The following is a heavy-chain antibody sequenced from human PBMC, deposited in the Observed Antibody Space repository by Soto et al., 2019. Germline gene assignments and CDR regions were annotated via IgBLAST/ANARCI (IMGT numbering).Heavy chain of an antibody. CDR3: AHRVLRTVFGLVTTTAIYFDF. V-gene: IGHV2-5*02. Sequence: GPTQVKPRQTLTLTCTFSGFSLTTSGVGVGWIRQSPGKAPEWLALIYWDDDKRYSPSLKSRLTITTDTSKNQVVLTMADLDPADTATYYCAHRVLRTVFGLVTTTAIYFDFWGQGTPVAVSS. CDR1: GFSLTTSGVG. J-gene: IGHJ4*02. D-gene: IGHD3-3*01. CDR2: IYWDDDK.